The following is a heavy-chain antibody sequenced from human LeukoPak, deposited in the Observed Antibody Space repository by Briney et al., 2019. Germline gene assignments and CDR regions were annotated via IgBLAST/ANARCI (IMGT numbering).Heavy chain of an antibody. D-gene: IGHD2-15*01. CDR3: ARGPRIREFALGYPYYYYMDV. Sequence: SETLSLTCTVSGGSISSGSYYWSWIRQPAGKGLEWIGRIYTSGSTNYNPSLKSRVTISVDTSKNQFSLKLSSVTAADTAVYYCARGPRIREFALGYPYYYYMDVWGKGTTVTVSS. CDR1: GGSISSGSYY. J-gene: IGHJ6*03. CDR2: IYTSGST. V-gene: IGHV4-61*02.